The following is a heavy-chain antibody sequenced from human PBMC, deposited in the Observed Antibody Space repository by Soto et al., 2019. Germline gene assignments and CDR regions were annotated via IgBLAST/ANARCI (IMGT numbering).Heavy chain of an antibody. Sequence: GASVKVSCKASGYTFTGYYMHWVRQAPGQGLEWMGWINPNTGGTNYAQKFQGWVTMTRDTSISTAYMELSRLRSDDTAVYYCARESAYCSGGSCYLRIAVPGRHFDHWGQGTLVTVSS. J-gene: IGHJ4*02. D-gene: IGHD2-15*01. CDR3: ARESAYCSGGSCYLRIAVPGRHFDH. V-gene: IGHV1-2*04. CDR2: INPNTGGT. CDR1: GYTFTGYY.